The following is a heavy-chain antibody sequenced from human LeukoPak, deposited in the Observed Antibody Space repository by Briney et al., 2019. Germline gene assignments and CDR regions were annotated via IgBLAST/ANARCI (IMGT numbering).Heavy chain of an antibody. Sequence: GASVKVSCKASGGTFSSYAISWVRQAPGQGLEWMGRIIPILGIANYAQKFQGRVTITADKSTSTAYMELSSLRSEDTAVYYCARAIVRSTGSVDIDYWGQGTLVTVS. CDR2: IIPILGIA. CDR3: ARAIVRSTGSVDIDY. J-gene: IGHJ4*02. D-gene: IGHD3-10*01. CDR1: GGTFSSYA. V-gene: IGHV1-69*04.